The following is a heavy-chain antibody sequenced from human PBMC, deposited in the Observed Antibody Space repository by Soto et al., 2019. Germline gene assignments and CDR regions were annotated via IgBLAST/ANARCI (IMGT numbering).Heavy chain of an antibody. D-gene: IGHD6-13*01. CDR2: ANTGGSDI. V-gene: IGHV3-7*01. CDR1: GFTITTYW. CDR3: ARDPPAAGTPAYFDY. Sequence: GGSLRLSCAVSGFTITTYWMIWVRQAPGKGLEWVSSANTGGSDIYYADSVKGRFTISRDNAKNSLYLQMNSLRAEDTAVYYCARDPPAAGTPAYFDYWGQGTLVTVSS. J-gene: IGHJ4*02.